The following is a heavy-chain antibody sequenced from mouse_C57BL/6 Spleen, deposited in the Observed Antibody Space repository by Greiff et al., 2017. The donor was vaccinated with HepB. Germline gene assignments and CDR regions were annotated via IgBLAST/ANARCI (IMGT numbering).Heavy chain of an antibody. Sequence: VQLQQSGAELVRPGASVKLSCTASGFNIKDDYMHWVKQRPEQGLEWIGWIDPENGDTEYASKFQGKATITADTSSNTAYLQLSSLTSEDTAVYYCTPYDQGFAYWGQGTLVTVSA. D-gene: IGHD2-3*01. CDR3: TPYDQGFAY. CDR2: IDPENGDT. J-gene: IGHJ3*01. V-gene: IGHV14-4*01. CDR1: GFNIKDDY.